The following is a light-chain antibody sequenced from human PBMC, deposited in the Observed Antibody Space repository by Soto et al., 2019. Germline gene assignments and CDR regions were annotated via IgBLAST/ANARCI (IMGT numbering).Light chain of an antibody. CDR2: GAS. J-gene: IGKJ4*01. CDR3: QQSHSIPLT. Sequence: DIQVIQSPSSLSASVGDRVTLTCRASLRISKYLNWYQQKPGKAPKLLIYGASTLQSGVPSRFSGTGSGTDFTLIISSLQPEDSATYYCQQSHSIPLTFGGGTKLEI. V-gene: IGKV1-39*01. CDR1: LRISKY.